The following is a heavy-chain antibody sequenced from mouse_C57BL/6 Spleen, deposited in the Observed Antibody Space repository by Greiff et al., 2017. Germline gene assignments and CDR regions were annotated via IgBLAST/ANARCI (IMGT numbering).Heavy chain of an antibody. CDR2: ISSGGSYT. J-gene: IGHJ2*01. Sequence: EVQLQQSGGDLVKPGGSLKLSCAASGFTFSSYGMSWVRQTPDKRLEWVATISSGGSYTYYPDSVKGRFTISRDNAKNTLYLQMSSLKSEDTAMYYCARHEGDYWGQGTTLTVSS. CDR3: ARHEGDY. CDR1: GFTFSSYG. V-gene: IGHV5-6*01.